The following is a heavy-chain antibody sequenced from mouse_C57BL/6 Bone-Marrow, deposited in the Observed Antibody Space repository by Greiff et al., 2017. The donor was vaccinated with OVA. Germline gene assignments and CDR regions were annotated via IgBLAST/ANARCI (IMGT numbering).Heavy chain of an antibody. J-gene: IGHJ3*01. CDR3: ARHLGWFAY. CDR1: GFTFSSYA. CDR2: ISDGGSYT. Sequence: EVQLVESGGGLVKPGGSLKLSCAASGFTFSSYAMSWVRQTPEKRLEWVATISDGGSYTYYPDNVKGRFTISRDNAKNNLYLQMSHLKSEDTAMYDCARHLGWFAYWGQGTLVTVSA. V-gene: IGHV5-4*01. D-gene: IGHD3-3*01.